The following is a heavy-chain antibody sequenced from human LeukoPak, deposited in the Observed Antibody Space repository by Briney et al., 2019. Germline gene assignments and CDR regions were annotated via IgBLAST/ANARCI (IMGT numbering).Heavy chain of an antibody. Sequence: GASVKVSCKASGYIFSDYAIQWVRQAPGQGLEWMGWINAGNGKTKYSQKFQGRVTITRDTSASTAYMELSGLRSEDTAVYYCARARWTSTVTTYYLDYWGQGTLVTVS. CDR1: GYIFSDYA. D-gene: IGHD4-17*01. CDR3: ARARWTSTVTTYYLDY. CDR2: INAGNGKT. V-gene: IGHV1-3*01. J-gene: IGHJ4*02.